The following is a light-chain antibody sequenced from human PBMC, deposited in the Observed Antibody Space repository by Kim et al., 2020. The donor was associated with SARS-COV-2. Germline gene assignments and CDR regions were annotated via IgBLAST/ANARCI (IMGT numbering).Light chain of an antibody. CDR2: GAS. Sequence: EVVMTQSPATLSVSPGESATLSCRASKSITTTLAWYQHKPGQAPRLLFYGASTRATGIPGRFSGSGSETDFTLTISSLQSEDAALYYCKQYYDWPLTFGGGTKVDIK. J-gene: IGKJ4*01. V-gene: IGKV3-15*01. CDR1: KSITTT. CDR3: KQYYDWPLT.